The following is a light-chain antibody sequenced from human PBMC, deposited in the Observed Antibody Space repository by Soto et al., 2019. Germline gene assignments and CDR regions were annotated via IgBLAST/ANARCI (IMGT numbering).Light chain of an antibody. J-gene: IGKJ1*01. CDR1: QSISKW. CDR3: QQYNSYSRGT. CDR2: DVS. Sequence: DIQMTQSPSTLSVSVGDRVTITCRASQSISKWLAWYQQKPGKAPNLLIYDVSTLESGVPSRFSGSGSGTEFTLTISSLQPDEFATYFFQQYNSYSRGTFGQGTKVEIK. V-gene: IGKV1-5*01.